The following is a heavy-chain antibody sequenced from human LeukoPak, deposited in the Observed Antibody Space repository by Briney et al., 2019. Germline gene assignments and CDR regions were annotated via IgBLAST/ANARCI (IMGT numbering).Heavy chain of an antibody. J-gene: IGHJ5*02. CDR2: ISSSSSYI. V-gene: IGHV3-21*04. CDR3: AKVGSVDILWRNWFDP. D-gene: IGHD3-9*01. CDR1: GFTFSSYS. Sequence: PGGSLRLSCAASGFTFSSYSMNWVRQAPGKGLEWVSSISSSSSYIYYADSVKGRFTISRDNSKNTLYLQMNSLRAEDTAVYYCAKVGSVDILWRNWFDPWGQGTLVTVSS.